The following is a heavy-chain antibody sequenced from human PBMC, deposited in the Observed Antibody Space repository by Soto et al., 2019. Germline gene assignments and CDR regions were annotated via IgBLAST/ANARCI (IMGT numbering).Heavy chain of an antibody. CDR3: ARDLRPAKKHYYWGMDG. CDR1: GFTFSSYG. CDR2: RWYDGSNK. Sequence: QVQLVESGGGVVQPGRSLRLSCAASGFTFSSYGMHWVRQAPGKGLEWVAVRWYDGSNKYYADYVKGRFTISRDNPKNTGHPQMTGGRAEDTAGYYCARDLRPAKKHYYWGMDGWGQGTTVTGSS. J-gene: IGHJ6*02. V-gene: IGHV3-33*01. D-gene: IGHD2-2*01.